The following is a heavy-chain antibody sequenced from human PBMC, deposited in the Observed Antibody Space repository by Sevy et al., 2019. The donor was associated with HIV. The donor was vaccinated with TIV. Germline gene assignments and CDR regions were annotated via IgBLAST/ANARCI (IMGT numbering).Heavy chain of an antibody. Sequence: ASVKVSCKASGYTFTSYDINWVRQATGQGLEWMGWMNPNSGNTGYAQKFQGRVTMTRNTSISTAYMELSSLRSEDTAVYYCARHSGYDYRLNYYYYGMDVWGQGTTVTVSS. CDR1: GYTFTSYD. J-gene: IGHJ6*02. CDR3: ARHSGYDYRLNYYYYGMDV. V-gene: IGHV1-8*01. CDR2: MNPNSGNT. D-gene: IGHD5-12*01.